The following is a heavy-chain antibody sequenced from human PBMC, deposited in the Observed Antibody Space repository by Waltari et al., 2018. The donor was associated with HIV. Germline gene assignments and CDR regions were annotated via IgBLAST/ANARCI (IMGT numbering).Heavy chain of an antibody. CDR2: IYPFDSDT. CDR1: GYPFTNYW. D-gene: IGHD3-22*01. Sequence: EVQLVQSGAEVRNSGESLKISCKASGYPFTNYWIAWVRQMSGEGLEWMGIIYPFDSDTRYNPSFEGQITISADKSLATAYLEWSNLNASDAAIYYCARLFYYDTTGYINNAFDIWGQGTVVTVS. J-gene: IGHJ3*02. CDR3: ARLFYYDTTGYINNAFDI. V-gene: IGHV5-51*03.